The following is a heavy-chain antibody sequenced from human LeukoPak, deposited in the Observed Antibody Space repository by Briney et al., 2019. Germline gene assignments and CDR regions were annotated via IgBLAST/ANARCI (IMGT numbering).Heavy chain of an antibody. CDR3: ARGGQPLLGNWFDP. Sequence: PSETLSLTYTVSGGSINSNLDYWGWLRQPPGKGLDWIGSLYYSGTTYYNPSLESRLTISVHTSKNQFSMKLSSVTAADTAVYYCARGGQPLLGNWFDPWGRGTLVTVSS. D-gene: IGHD2-21*02. V-gene: IGHV4-39*01. J-gene: IGHJ5*02. CDR1: GGSINSNLDY. CDR2: LYYSGTT.